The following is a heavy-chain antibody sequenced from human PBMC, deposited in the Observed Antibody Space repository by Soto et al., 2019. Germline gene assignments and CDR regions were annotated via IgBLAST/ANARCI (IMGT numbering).Heavy chain of an antibody. Sequence: SETLSLTCTVSGDSISKSGHCWGWIRQPPGKALEWIGGIDYHGSTLYNPSLRSRITMSIDTSKKFFSLKLTSVSASDTALYYCTRLLTPSDTPGPSGFGPWGQGTLVTVSS. J-gene: IGHJ5*02. CDR2: IDYHGST. V-gene: IGHV4-39*02. D-gene: IGHD1-20*01. CDR3: TRLLTPSDTPGPSGFGP. CDR1: GDSISKSGHC.